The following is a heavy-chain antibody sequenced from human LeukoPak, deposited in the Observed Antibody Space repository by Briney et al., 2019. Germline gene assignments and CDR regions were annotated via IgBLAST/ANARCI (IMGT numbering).Heavy chain of an antibody. CDR2: IIPMLNKA. Sequence: SVKVSCKASGGTFSGYVISWVRQAPGQGLEWMGGIIPMLNKANYAQKFQGRVTVTTDESTSIANMELRSLRSEDTAIYYCARCSSGGCFFDFWAQGTLVTVSS. CDR1: GGTFSGYV. CDR3: ARCSSGGCFFDF. D-gene: IGHD2-15*01. J-gene: IGHJ4*02. V-gene: IGHV1-69*05.